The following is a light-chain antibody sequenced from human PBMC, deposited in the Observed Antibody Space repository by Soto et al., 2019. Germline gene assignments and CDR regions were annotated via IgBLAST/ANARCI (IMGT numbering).Light chain of an antibody. CDR1: SSDVGSYKL. CDR3: CSYAGDSADVV. J-gene: IGLJ2*01. CDR2: EGN. Sequence: QSALTQPASVSGSPGQSITISCTGTSSDVGSYKLVSWYQQHPDKAPKLIIYEGNKRPSGVSNRFSGSKSGDTASLTISGLQAEDEADYYCCSYAGDSADVVFGGWTKLTVL. V-gene: IGLV2-23*01.